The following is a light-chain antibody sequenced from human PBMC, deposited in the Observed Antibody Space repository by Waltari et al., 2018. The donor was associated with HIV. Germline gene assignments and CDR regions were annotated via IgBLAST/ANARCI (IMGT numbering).Light chain of an antibody. CDR2: DVG. V-gene: IGLV2-14*01. CDR1: SSDVGGYNY. Sequence: SALTQPASVSGSPGQSITISCPGTSSDVGGYNYVSWYQQHPGKAPKLMIYDVGNRPSGVSNRFSGSKSGNTASLTISGLQAEDEADYYCSSYTSSSTLVFGGGTKLTVL. J-gene: IGLJ2*01. CDR3: SSYTSSSTLV.